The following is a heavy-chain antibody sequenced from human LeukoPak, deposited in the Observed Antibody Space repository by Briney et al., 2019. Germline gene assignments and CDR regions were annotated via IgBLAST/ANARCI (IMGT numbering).Heavy chain of an antibody. CDR2: INGSGGSA. V-gene: IGHV3-23*01. CDR3: ATYDYVWGRYRLAQSDY. J-gene: IGHJ4*02. D-gene: IGHD3-16*02. CDR1: GFTFRSYA. Sequence: GGSLRLSCAASGFTFRSYAMSWVRQLPGKGLEWLSYINGSGGSAYYADSVKGRLVISRDNSKNSLYLEINSLRAEDTAIYYCATYDYVWGRYRLAQSDYWGQGTLVTVSS.